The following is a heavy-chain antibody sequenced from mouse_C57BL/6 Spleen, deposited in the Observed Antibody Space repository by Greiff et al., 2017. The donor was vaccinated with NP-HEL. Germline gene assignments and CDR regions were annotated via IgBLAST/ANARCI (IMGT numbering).Heavy chain of an antibody. V-gene: IGHV14-4*01. CDR2: IDPENGDT. CDR3: TARSTMVTTRARDY. D-gene: IGHD2-2*01. Sequence: VQLQQSGAELVRPGASVKLSCTASGFNIKDDYMHWVKQRPEQGLEWIGWIDPENGDTEYASKFQGKATITADTSSNTAYLQLSSLTSEDTAVYYCTARSTMVTTRARDYWGQGTSVTVSS. CDR1: GFNIKDDY. J-gene: IGHJ4*01.